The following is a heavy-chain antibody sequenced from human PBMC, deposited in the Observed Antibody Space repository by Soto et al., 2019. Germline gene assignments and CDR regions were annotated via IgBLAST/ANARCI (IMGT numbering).Heavy chain of an antibody. V-gene: IGHV2-5*02. Sequence: SGPTLVNPTQTLTLTCTFSGFSLSTTRVAVGWIRQSPGKALEWLALIYWDDDKRYRPFLKSRLTITKDTSKNQVVLTMTNIDPVDTATYYCAHSVVAGLGYYFDYWGQGTLVTVSS. J-gene: IGHJ4*02. CDR3: AHSVVAGLGYYFDY. D-gene: IGHD6-19*01. CDR2: IYWDDDK. CDR1: GFSLSTTRVA.